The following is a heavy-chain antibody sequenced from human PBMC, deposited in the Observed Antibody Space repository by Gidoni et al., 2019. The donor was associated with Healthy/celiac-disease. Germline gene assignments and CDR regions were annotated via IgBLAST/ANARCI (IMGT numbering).Heavy chain of an antibody. D-gene: IGHD2-2*01. J-gene: IGHJ4*02. V-gene: IGHV3-9*01. CDR1: GFTFADYA. Sequence: EVQLVESGGGLVQPGRSLRLSCAASGFTFADYAMHWVRKAPGKGLEWVSGISWNSGSIGYADSVKGRFTISRDNAKNSLYLQMNSLRAEDTALYYCAKDVGPNGVVPAAVFDYWGQGTLVTVSS. CDR2: ISWNSGSI. CDR3: AKDVGPNGVVPAAVFDY.